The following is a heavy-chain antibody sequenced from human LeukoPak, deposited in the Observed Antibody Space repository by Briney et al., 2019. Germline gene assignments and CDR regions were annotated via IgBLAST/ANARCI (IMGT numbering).Heavy chain of an antibody. CDR3: ARIVGYSYGHIDY. D-gene: IGHD5-18*01. CDR2: IYYSGST. J-gene: IGHJ4*02. Sequence: SETLSLTCTVSGGSISSGDYYWSWIRQPPGKGLEWIGYIYYSGSTYYNPSLKSRVTISVDTSKNQFSLKLSSVTAADTAVYYCARIVGYSYGHIDYWGQGSLVIVSS. V-gene: IGHV4-30-4*01. CDR1: GGSISSGDYY.